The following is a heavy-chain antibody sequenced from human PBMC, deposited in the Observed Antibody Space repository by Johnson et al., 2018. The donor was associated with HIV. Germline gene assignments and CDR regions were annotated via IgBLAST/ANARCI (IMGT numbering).Heavy chain of an antibody. D-gene: IGHD5-18*01. CDR3: ARNRPVSYGYRGALDF. CDR2: ISSTGTTI. V-gene: IGHV3-11*01. CDR1: GFTFSDYY. Sequence: QMQLVESGGGLVKPGGSLRLSCAASGFTFSDYYMSWIRQAPGKGLDWVSYISSTGTTIYYADSVKGRFTISRDNAMKSLYLQINSLRAEDTAVYYCARNRPVSYGYRGALDFWGQGTMVTVSS. J-gene: IGHJ3*01.